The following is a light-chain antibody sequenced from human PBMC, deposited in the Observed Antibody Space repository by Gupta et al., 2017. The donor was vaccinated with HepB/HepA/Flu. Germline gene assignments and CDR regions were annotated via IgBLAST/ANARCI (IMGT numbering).Light chain of an antibody. J-gene: IGLJ1*01. CDR2: ISSYGRH. CDR3: QTWAPGFGYA. V-gene: IGLV4-69*01. Sequence: QLVLTQSPSASASVGASVKLTRTLSSGHSRLAIAWHQRPPEKGPRFLMTISSYGRHTKGDGIPDRFAGSSSGAERYLTISSLQSDDEADYYCQTWAPGFGYAFGTGTKVSVL. CDR1: SGHSRLA.